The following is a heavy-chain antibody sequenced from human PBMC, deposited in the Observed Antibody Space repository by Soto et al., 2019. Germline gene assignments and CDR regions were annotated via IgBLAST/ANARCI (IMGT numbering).Heavy chain of an antibody. CDR2: INPHGGST. J-gene: IGHJ5*02. Sequence: ASVKVSCKAPGDTFTSYYLNWVRQAPGQGLEWMGVINPHGGSTKYAQKFPGRITMTRDTSRSTVYMELSSLRSDDTAIYYCSRSSGGNFGIIIEGSNWCDPWGQGTLVTVS. CDR1: GDTFTSYY. D-gene: IGHD3-3*01. CDR3: SRSSGGNFGIIIEGSNWCDP. V-gene: IGHV1-46*01.